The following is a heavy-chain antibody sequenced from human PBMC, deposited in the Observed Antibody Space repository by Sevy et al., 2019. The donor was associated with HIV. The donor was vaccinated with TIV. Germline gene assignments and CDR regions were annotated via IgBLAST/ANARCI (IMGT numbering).Heavy chain of an antibody. CDR3: ARDLDYGERMAGSSGYYGMDV. Sequence: SETLSLTCTVSGGSISSFYWSWIRQPAGKGLEWIGRIYTSGSTNYNPSLKSRVTMSVDTSKNQFSLKLSSVTAADTAVHYCARDLDYGERMAGSSGYYGMDVWGQGTTVTVSS. J-gene: IGHJ6*02. D-gene: IGHD4-17*01. CDR1: GGSISSFY. V-gene: IGHV4-4*07. CDR2: IYTSGST.